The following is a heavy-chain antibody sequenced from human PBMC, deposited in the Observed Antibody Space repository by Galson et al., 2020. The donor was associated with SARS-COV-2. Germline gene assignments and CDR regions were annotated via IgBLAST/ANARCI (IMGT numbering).Heavy chain of an antibody. CDR1: GFTFSSYA. CDR2: ISYDGSNK. CDR3: ASNSIMTRDYYYYGMDV. V-gene: IGHV3-30*04. J-gene: IGHJ6*02. D-gene: IGHD4-17*01. Sequence: GESLKISCAASGFTFSSYAMHWVRQAPGKGLEWVAVISYDGSNKYYADSVKGRFTISRDNSKNTLYLQMNSLRAEDTAVYYCASNSIMTRDYYYYGMDVWGQGTTVTVSS.